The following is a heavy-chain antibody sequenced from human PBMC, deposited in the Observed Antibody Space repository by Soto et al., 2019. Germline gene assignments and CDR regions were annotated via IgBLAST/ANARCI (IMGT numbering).Heavy chain of an antibody. CDR1: GFTFVTYW. CDR3: ASSAKFWGSWFAP. J-gene: IGHJ5*02. V-gene: IGHV3-7*01. Sequence: GSPSLSCAASGFTFVTYWMSYLLLAPDQELGWVANIKQHGSETYYVDSVKGRFTISRDNAKNSLYLQMNRLRAHDTPVHYCASSAKFWGSWFAPWGQGTLVTVSS. D-gene: IGHD7-27*01. CDR2: IKQHGSET.